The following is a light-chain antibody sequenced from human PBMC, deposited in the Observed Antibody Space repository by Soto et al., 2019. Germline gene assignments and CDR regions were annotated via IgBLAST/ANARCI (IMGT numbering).Light chain of an antibody. J-gene: IGKJ2*01. CDR1: QSLVYSDGNTY. Sequence: DVVMTQSPLSLPVTLGQPASISCRSSQSLVYSDGNTYLNWFQQRPGQSPRRLIYKVSNRYSGVSERFCGSGAGTDFTLKISSVEAEDVGVDYCMQGTHCPVTFGQGTKLEIK. V-gene: IGKV2-30*01. CDR3: MQGTHCPVT. CDR2: KVS.